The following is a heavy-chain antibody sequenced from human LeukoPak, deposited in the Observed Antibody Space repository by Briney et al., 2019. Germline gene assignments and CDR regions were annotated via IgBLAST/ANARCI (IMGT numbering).Heavy chain of an antibody. Sequence: SETLSLTCTVSGASISSGGYYWSWIRQHPGKGLEWIGYIYYSGSTYYNPSLKSRVTISVDTSKNPFSLKLSSVTAADTAVYYCARFDYFRAYWGQGTLVTVSS. CDR2: IYYSGST. V-gene: IGHV4-31*03. CDR3: ARFDYFRAY. J-gene: IGHJ4*02. D-gene: IGHD3-10*02. CDR1: GASISSGGYY.